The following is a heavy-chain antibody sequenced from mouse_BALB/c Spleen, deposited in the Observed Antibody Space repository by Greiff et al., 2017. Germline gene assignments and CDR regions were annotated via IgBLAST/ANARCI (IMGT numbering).Heavy chain of an antibody. CDR2: IDPANGNT. J-gene: IGHJ3*01. V-gene: IGHV14-3*02. D-gene: IGHD2-10*02. CDR3: AREGYGNYVWFAY. CDR1: GFNIKDTY. Sequence: VHVKQSGAELVKPGASVKLSCTASGFNIKDTYMHWVKQRPEQGLEWIGRIDPANGNTKYDPKFQGKATITADTSSNTAYLQLSSLTSEDTAVYYCAREGYGNYVWFAYWGQGTLVTVSA.